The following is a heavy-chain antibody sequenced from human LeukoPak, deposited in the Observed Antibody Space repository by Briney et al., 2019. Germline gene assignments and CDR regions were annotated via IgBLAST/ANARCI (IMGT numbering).Heavy chain of an antibody. Sequence: SETLSLTCTVSGGSISSYYWSWIRQPPGKGLEWIGYIYYNGSTKYNPSLKSRVTISVDTSKNQFSLKRSSVTAAYTAVFYCARTKYGSGRQLDVWGQGTTVTVSS. CDR2: IYYNGST. CDR1: GGSISSYY. CDR3: ARTKYGSGRQLDV. V-gene: IGHV4-59*01. D-gene: IGHD3-10*01. J-gene: IGHJ6*02.